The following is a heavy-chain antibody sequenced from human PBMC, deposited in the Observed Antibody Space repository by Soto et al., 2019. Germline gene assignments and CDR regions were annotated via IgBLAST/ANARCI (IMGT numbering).Heavy chain of an antibody. V-gene: IGHV4-59*12. Sequence: SETLSLTCTVSGGSISSYYWSWIRQPPGKGLEWIGYIYYSGSTNYNPSLKSRVTISVDTSKNQFSLKLSSVTAADTAVYYCARAIAYYYDSSGYYYPYYYYGMDVWGQGTTVTVSS. CDR1: GGSISSYY. D-gene: IGHD3-22*01. CDR3: ARAIAYYYDSSGYYYPYYYYGMDV. J-gene: IGHJ6*02. CDR2: IYYSGST.